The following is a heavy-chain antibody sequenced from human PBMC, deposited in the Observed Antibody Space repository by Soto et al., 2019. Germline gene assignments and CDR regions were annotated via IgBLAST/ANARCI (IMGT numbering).Heavy chain of an antibody. J-gene: IGHJ4*02. Sequence: QVQLVQSGAEVKKPGSSVKVSCKASGGTFSSYAISWVRQAPGQGLEWMGGIIPIFGTANYAQKFQGRVTITADESTSTAYMELSSLRSEDTAVYYCARSTAYYYDSSGYYRNPKFDYWGQGTLVTVSS. CDR1: GGTFSSYA. CDR3: ARSTAYYYDSSGYYRNPKFDY. CDR2: IIPIFGTA. V-gene: IGHV1-69*01. D-gene: IGHD3-22*01.